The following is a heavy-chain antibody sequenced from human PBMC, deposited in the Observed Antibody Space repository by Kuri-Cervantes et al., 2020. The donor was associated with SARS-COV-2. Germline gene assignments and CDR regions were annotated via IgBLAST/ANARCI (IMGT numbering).Heavy chain of an antibody. V-gene: IGHV3-30*14. CDR3: VKVHYDFWSGYYAFDYYNGMDV. Sequence: GGSLRLSCAASGFTFSSYAMHWVRQAPGKGLEWVAVISYDGSNKYYADSVKGRFTISRDNSKNTLYLQMSSLRAEDTAVYYCVKVHYDFWSGYYAFDYYNGMDVWGQGTTVTVSS. CDR1: GFTFSSYA. D-gene: IGHD3-3*01. J-gene: IGHJ6*02. CDR2: ISYDGSNK.